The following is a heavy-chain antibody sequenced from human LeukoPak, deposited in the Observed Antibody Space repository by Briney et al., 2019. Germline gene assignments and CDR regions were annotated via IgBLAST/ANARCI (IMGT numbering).Heavy chain of an antibody. Sequence: GGSLRLSCAASGFSFSDYYMSWIRQAPGKGLEWVSYIHKSGTITYYRDSVKGRFTISRDNAKNSLYLQMNSLRDEDTAVYYCARDPHALDFWGQGTLVTVSS. J-gene: IGHJ4*02. V-gene: IGHV3-11*04. CDR1: GFSFSDYY. CDR3: ARDPHALDF. CDR2: IHKSGTIT.